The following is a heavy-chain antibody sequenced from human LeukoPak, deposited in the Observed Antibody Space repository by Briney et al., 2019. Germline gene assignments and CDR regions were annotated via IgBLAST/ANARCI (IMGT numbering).Heavy chain of an antibody. Sequence: SQTLSLICTVSGGSISSYYWGWIRQPPGKRLECIGHIYYSGSTNYNPSLKSRVTISIDTSKKQFSLKLSSVTAADTAVYYCARAYYYGSGSWDYFDYWGQGTLVTVSS. CDR3: ARAYYYGSGSWDYFDY. J-gene: IGHJ4*02. CDR1: GGSISSYY. CDR2: IYYSGST. V-gene: IGHV4-59*01. D-gene: IGHD3-10*01.